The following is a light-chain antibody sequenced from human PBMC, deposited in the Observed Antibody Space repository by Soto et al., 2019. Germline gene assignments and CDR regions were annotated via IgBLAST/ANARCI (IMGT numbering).Light chain of an antibody. J-gene: IGLJ1*01. V-gene: IGLV3-9*01. CDR3: QVWDSSTGV. CDR1: NIGNRN. Sequence: SYELAQPLSVSVALGQTARITCEGNNIGNRNVHWYQQKPGQAPVLVIYRDNNRPSGIPERFSGSNSGNTATLTISRAQAGDEADYFCQVWDSSTGVFGTGTKVTVL. CDR2: RDN.